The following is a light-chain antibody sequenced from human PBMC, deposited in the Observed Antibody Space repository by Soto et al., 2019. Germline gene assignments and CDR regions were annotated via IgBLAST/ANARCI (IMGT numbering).Light chain of an antibody. J-gene: IGLJ3*02. Sequence: QSVLTQPASVSGSPGQSITIPCSGRSSDLGGLNYVSWYQQHPGKVPKLIIYKVDNRPSGISDRFSASKSGNTASLTISGLQAEDEAHYYCISYSSVPSPQWVFAGGTKLTVL. CDR3: ISYSSVPSPQWV. CDR1: SSDLGGLNY. V-gene: IGLV2-14*01. CDR2: KVD.